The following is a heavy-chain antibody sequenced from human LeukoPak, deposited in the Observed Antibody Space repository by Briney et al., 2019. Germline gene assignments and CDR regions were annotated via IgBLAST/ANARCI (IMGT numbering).Heavy chain of an antibody. V-gene: IGHV1-2*06. J-gene: IGHJ4*02. CDR1: GYTFTGYY. Sequence: ASVKVSCEASGYTFTGYYMHWVRQAPGQGLEWMGRINPNSGGTNYAQKFQGRVTMTRDTSISTAYMELSRLRSDDTAVYYCARDDELDFRFDYWGQGTLVTVSS. D-gene: IGHD6-13*01. CDR2: INPNSGGT. CDR3: ARDDELDFRFDY.